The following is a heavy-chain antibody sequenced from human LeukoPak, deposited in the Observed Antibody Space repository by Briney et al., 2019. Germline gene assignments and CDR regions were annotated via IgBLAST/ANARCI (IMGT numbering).Heavy chain of an antibody. J-gene: IGHJ4*02. D-gene: IGHD2-2*01. V-gene: IGHV3-48*03. Sequence: PGGSLRLSCVASGFTFSSYEMDWVRQAPGKGLEWLSYISSSGSTIYYADSVKGRFTISRDNAKTSLYLQMNSLRADDTAVYYCARRYCSSTSCLLDYWGQGTLVTVSS. CDR1: GFTFSSYE. CDR3: ARRYCSSTSCLLDY. CDR2: ISSSGSTI.